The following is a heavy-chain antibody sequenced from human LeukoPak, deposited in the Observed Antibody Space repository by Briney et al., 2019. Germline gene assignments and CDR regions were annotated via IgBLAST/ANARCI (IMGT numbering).Heavy chain of an antibody. CDR3: ARGPRYYYDSSGWLPY. J-gene: IGHJ4*02. CDR1: GYTFTGYY. D-gene: IGHD3-22*01. CDR2: INPNSGGT. Sequence: GASVKVSCKASGYTFTGYYMHWVRQAPGQGLEWMGWINPNSGGTNYAQKFQGRVTMTRDTSISTAYMELGRLRSDDTAVYYCARGPRYYYDSSGWLPYWGQGTLVTVSS. V-gene: IGHV1-2*02.